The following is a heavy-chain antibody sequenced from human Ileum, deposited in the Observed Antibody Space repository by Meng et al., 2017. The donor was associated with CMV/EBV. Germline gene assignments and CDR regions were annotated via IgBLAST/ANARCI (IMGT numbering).Heavy chain of an antibody. CDR2: IKLEVDGGTT. D-gene: IGHD3-10*01. Sequence: ETLSLTCAASGFTFSKAWMSWARLAPGKRLEWVCRIKLEVDGGTTDCAALVKDRFTISRDDSKNTLYLQMDSLTAEDTGVYYCTTDRGESAVPVLGYWGQGTLVTVSS. V-gene: IGHV3-15*01. CDR1: GFTFSKAW. J-gene: IGHJ4*02. CDR3: TTDRGESAVPVLGY.